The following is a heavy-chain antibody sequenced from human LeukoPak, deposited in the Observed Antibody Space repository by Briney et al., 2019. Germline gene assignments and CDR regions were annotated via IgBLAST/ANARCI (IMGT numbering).Heavy chain of an antibody. V-gene: IGHV4-38-2*01. CDR3: ARRRQLGPKVFDY. J-gene: IGHJ4*02. CDR1: GYSISSGYY. CDR2: IFHSGST. Sequence: SETLSLTCAVSGYSISSGYYWGWIRQPPGKGLEWIGTIFHSGSTYYTPSLKSRVTMSVDTSKNQFSLKLTSVTAADTAVYFCARRRQLGPKVFDYWGQGILVTVSS. D-gene: IGHD1-1*01.